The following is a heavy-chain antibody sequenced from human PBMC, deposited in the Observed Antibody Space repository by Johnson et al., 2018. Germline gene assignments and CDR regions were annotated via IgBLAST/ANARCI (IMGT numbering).Heavy chain of an antibody. CDR3: AREPVDAGVSGAFDI. Sequence: VQLVESGGGVVQPGGSLRLSCAASGFTFSKYDMHWVRQATGKGLEWVSAIGTAGDTYYAGSVKGRFTISRENAKNSLFLQMNSLRVGDTAVYYCAREPVDAGVSGAFDIWGQGTMVTVSS. V-gene: IGHV3-13*01. CDR1: GFTFSKYD. CDR2: IGTAGDT. J-gene: IGHJ3*02. D-gene: IGHD6-13*01.